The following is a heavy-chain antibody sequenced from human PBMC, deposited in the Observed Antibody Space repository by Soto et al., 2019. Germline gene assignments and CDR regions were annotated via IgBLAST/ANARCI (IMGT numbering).Heavy chain of an antibody. CDR3: ARALKDPIMAHHAFDI. Sequence: PSETLSLTCTVSGGSISSGGYYWSWIRQHPGKGLEWIGYIYYSGSTYYNPSLKSRVTISVDTSKNQFSLKLSSVTAADTAVYYCARALKDPIMAHHAFDIWGQGTMVTVSS. J-gene: IGHJ3*02. D-gene: IGHD3-16*01. CDR1: GGSISSGGYY. CDR2: IYYSGST. V-gene: IGHV4-31*03.